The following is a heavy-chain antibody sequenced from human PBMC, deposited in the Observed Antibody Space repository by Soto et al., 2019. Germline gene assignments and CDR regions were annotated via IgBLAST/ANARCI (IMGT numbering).Heavy chain of an antibody. D-gene: IGHD1-1*01. V-gene: IGHV1-69*14. CDR2: IIPIYGTV. CDR1: GDTFRSNG. CDR3: ARKGGVTGMPTILDS. J-gene: IGHJ5*01. Sequence: QVQLVQSGTEVTKPGSSVQVSCKVSGDTFRSNGISWVRQVPGQGLDWLGGIIPIYGTVNYALKFLGRVTSTADKSTSTAYMELSGLRPDDTGVYYGARKGGVTGMPTILDSWGQGTVVTVSP.